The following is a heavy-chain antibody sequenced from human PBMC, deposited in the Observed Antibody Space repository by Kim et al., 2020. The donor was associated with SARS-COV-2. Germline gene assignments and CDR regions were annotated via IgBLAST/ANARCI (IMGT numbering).Heavy chain of an antibody. Sequence: AKKFQGRVTMTRDTSISTAYMELSRLRSDDTAVYYCARVAVAGSSNWFDPWGQGTLVTVSS. D-gene: IGHD6-19*01. CDR3: ARVAVAGSSNWFDP. V-gene: IGHV1-2*02. J-gene: IGHJ5*02.